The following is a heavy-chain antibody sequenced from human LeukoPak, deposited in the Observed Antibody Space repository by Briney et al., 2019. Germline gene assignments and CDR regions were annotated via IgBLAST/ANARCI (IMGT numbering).Heavy chain of an antibody. CDR3: ARVRRGSPYYFDY. CDR1: GFTFSSYG. V-gene: IGHV3-30*02. Sequence: PGGSLRLSCAASGFTFSSYGMHWVRQAPGKGLEWVAFIRSDGSNKYYADSVKGRFTISRDNSKNTLYLQMNSLRAEDTAVYYCARVRRGSPYYFDYWGQGTLVTVSS. CDR2: IRSDGSNK. J-gene: IGHJ4*02. D-gene: IGHD3-16*01.